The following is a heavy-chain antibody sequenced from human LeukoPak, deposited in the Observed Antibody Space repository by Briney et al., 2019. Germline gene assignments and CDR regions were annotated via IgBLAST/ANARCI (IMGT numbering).Heavy chain of an antibody. CDR3: ARDIYVYGDYSDYYYMDV. J-gene: IGHJ6*03. Sequence: SVTVTCKASGGTFSSYAISWVRQAPGQGLEWMGGIIPIFSTANYAQKFQGRVTITADESTSTAYMELSSLRSEDTAVYYCARDIYVYGDYSDYYYMDVWGKGTTVTVSS. CDR1: GGTFSSYA. D-gene: IGHD4-17*01. V-gene: IGHV1-69*01. CDR2: IIPIFSTA.